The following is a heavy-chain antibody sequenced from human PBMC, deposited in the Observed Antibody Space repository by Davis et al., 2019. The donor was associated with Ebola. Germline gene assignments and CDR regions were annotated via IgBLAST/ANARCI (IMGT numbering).Heavy chain of an antibody. D-gene: IGHD6-19*01. J-gene: IGHJ4*02. CDR2: IKEDGSEK. CDR1: GFTFSSYW. CDR3: VRVISGWAYYFDF. V-gene: IGHV3-7*01. Sequence: GESLKISCAASGFTFSSYWMSWVRQAPGKGLEWVANIKEDGSEKYYVDSVEGRFTISIDNAKNSLFLLMNSLRAEDTAVYHCVRVISGWAYYFDFWGQGSLVTVSS.